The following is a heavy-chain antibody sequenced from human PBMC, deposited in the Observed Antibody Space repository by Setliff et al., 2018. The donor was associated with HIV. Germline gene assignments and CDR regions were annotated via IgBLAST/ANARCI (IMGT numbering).Heavy chain of an antibody. Sequence: GSLRLSCAASGFTFSSYAMSWVRQAPGTGLEWVSAISGSGGTTYYADSVKGRFTISRDNSKNMLYLQMDSLRAEDTAVYYCARGRNRNYVVYGMDVWGQGTTVTVSS. CDR2: ISGSGGTT. D-gene: IGHD1-7*01. CDR1: GFTFSSYA. CDR3: ARGRNRNYVVYGMDV. J-gene: IGHJ6*02. V-gene: IGHV3-23*01.